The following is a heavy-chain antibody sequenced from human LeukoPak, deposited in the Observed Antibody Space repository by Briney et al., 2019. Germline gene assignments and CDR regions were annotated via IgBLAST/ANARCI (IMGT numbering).Heavy chain of an antibody. J-gene: IGHJ4*02. V-gene: IGHV3-23*01. CDR1: GFTFSSYA. D-gene: IGHD2-2*01. CDR2: MSGSGGST. CDR3: AKSKDDCSSTSCYPYYFDY. Sequence: GGSLRLSCATTGFTFSSYAMSWVRQAPGKGLEWVSAMSGSGGSTYYADSVKGRFTISRDNPKNTLYLQMNSLRAEDTAVYYCAKSKDDCSSTSCYPYYFDYWGQGTLVTVSS.